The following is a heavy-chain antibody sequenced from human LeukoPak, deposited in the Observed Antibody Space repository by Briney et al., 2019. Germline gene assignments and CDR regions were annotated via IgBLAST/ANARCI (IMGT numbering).Heavy chain of an antibody. CDR2: IYYSGSN. CDR1: GGSISSYY. Sequence: SETLSLTCTVSGGSISSYYWSWIRQPPGKGLEWIGYIYYSGSNNYNPSLKSRVTISVDTSKNQFSLKLSSVTAADTAVYHCARAGYCSGGSCYPWRWFDPWGQGTLVTVSS. CDR3: ARAGYCSGGSCYPWRWFDP. D-gene: IGHD2-15*01. V-gene: IGHV4-59*01. J-gene: IGHJ5*02.